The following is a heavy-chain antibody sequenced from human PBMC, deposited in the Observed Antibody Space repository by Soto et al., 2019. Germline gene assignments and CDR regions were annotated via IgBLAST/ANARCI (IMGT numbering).Heavy chain of an antibody. J-gene: IGHJ4*02. Sequence: SVKVSCTSSCYPFTSYGISWVRQAPGHGLAWMGWISAYNGNTNYAQKLQGRVTMTTDTSTSAAYMELRSLRSDDTAVYYCARDRGRLRDYRSAYYWGKATLVTV. CDR2: ISAYNGNT. D-gene: IGHD3-10*01. V-gene: IGHV1-18*04. CDR3: ARDRGRLRDYRSAYY. CDR1: CYPFTSYG.